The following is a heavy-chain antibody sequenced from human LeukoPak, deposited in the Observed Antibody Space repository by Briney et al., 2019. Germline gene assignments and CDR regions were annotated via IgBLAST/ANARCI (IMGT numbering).Heavy chain of an antibody. D-gene: IGHD6-19*01. V-gene: IGHV1-2*02. CDR2: ISANSGAT. CDR3: ARVWSTVNSGLNYFDP. CDR1: GYTFTIYG. Sequence: ASVKVSCKTSGYTFTIYGISWVRQAPGQGLEWMGWISANSGATQYGQKFQDRVTMTRDTSISTAYMEVSRLTSDDTAVYYCARVWSTVNSGLNYFDPWGQGTLVTVSS. J-gene: IGHJ5*02.